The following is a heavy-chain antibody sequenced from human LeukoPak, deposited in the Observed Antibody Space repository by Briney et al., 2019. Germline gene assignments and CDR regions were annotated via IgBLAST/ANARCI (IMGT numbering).Heavy chain of an antibody. J-gene: IGHJ4*02. CDR3: ARDAESMVRGVIITVRGFGY. V-gene: IGHV3-33*01. D-gene: IGHD3-10*01. CDR2: IWYDGSQK. CDR1: GFSFSTYG. Sequence: GGSLRLSCEVSGFSFSTYGMHWVRQAPGKGLEWVAVIWYDGSQKYYRDPVKGRFTISRDDSKNTLFLQMNSLRAEDTAVYYCARDAESMVRGVIITVRGFGYWGQGTLVTVSS.